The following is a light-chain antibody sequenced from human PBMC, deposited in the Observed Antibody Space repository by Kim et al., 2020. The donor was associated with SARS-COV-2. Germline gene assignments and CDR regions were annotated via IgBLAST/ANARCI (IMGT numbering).Light chain of an antibody. CDR2: QDD. Sequence: SYELTQPPSVSVSPGQTASITCSGDDLGDKYTCWYQQKPSQSPLLVIYQDDRRPSGIPVRFSGSNSGNTATLTISGTQAMDEADYYCQTWDGITAVFGGG. CDR1: DLGDKY. J-gene: IGLJ3*02. V-gene: IGLV3-1*01. CDR3: QTWDGITAV.